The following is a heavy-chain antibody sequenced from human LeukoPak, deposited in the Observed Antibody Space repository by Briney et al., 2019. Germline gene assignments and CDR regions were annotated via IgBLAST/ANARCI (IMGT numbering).Heavy chain of an antibody. D-gene: IGHD3-10*01. Sequence: ASVKVSCKASGYTFTSYAIQWVRQAPGQRLEWMGWINAGHGNTKYSQKFQGRVTITRDTSASTAYMELSSLRSEDTAVYYCAREYSTMVRGVMEAYFDYWGQGTLVTVSS. J-gene: IGHJ4*02. CDR3: AREYSTMVRGVMEAYFDY. CDR1: GYTFTSYA. V-gene: IGHV1-3*01. CDR2: INAGHGNT.